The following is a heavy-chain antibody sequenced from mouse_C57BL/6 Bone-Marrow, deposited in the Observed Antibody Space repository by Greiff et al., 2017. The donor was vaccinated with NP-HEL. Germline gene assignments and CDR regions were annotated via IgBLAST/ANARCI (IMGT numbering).Heavy chain of an antibody. J-gene: IGHJ2*01. CDR1: GYTFTSYW. D-gene: IGHD2-5*01. CDR3: ARRDYSNLGD. CDR2: IYPGSGST. Sequence: QVQLKQPGAELVKPGASVKMSCKASGYTFTSYWITWVKQRPGQGLEWIGDIYPGSGSTNYNEKFKSKATLTVDTSSSTAYMQLSSLTSEDSAVYYCARRDYSNLGDWGQGTTLTVSS. V-gene: IGHV1-55*01.